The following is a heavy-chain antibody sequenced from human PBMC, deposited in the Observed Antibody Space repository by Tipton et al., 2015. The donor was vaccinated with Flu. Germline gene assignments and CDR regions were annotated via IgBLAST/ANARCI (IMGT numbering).Heavy chain of an antibody. D-gene: IGHD2-21*01. Sequence: SLRLSCTASGITFSSYAMSWVRQAPGKGLEWVSSIVRTGINTYYADSVKGRFTISRDNSKKTLYLQMNSLRVEDTAIYYCARELGGGDCYWGQGTLVTVSS. CDR1: GITFSSYA. V-gene: IGHV3-23*01. J-gene: IGHJ4*02. CDR2: IVRTGINT. CDR3: ARELGGGDCY.